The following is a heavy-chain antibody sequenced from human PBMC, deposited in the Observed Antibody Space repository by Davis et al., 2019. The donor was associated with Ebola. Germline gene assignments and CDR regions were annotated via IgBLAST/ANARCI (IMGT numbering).Heavy chain of an antibody. Sequence: MPSETLSLTCTVSGGSISPYYWSWIWQPPGQGLERIGYIYYSGSTKYNLSLKRRVAITVDTSKNQFPLKLSSVTAADTAVYYCARSYGAAPFDYWGQGTLVTVSS. D-gene: IGHD4/OR15-4a*01. V-gene: IGHV4-59*08. CDR1: GGSISPYY. J-gene: IGHJ4*02. CDR3: ARSYGAAPFDY. CDR2: IYYSGST.